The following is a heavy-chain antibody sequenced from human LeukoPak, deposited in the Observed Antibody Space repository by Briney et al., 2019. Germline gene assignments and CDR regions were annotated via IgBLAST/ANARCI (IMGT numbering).Heavy chain of an antibody. CDR1: GYTFTSYG. J-gene: IGHJ4*02. D-gene: IGHD3-9*01. CDR3: VRSLLNYDILTGGY. Sequence: ASVKVSCKASGYTFTSYGISWVRQAPGQGLEWMGWISAYNGNTNYAQKLQGRVTMTTDTSTSTAYMELRSLRSDDTAVYYCVRSLLNYDILTGGYWGQGTLVTVSS. CDR2: ISAYNGNT. V-gene: IGHV1-18*01.